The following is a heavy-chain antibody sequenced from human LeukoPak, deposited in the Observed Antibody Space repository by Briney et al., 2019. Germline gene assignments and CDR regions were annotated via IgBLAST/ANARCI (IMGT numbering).Heavy chain of an antibody. CDR3: AKGPYCSSASCSTIGSFDF. J-gene: IGHJ4*02. Sequence: GGSLRLSCAASGFTFSSYAMSWVRQAPGKGLEWVSSISGSGASIYYAESVKGRFTISRDNSKNMLYLQMNSLRAEDTALYYCAKGPYCSSASCSTIGSFDFWGQGTLVTVSS. CDR2: ISGSGASI. CDR1: GFTFSSYA. V-gene: IGHV3-23*01. D-gene: IGHD2-2*02.